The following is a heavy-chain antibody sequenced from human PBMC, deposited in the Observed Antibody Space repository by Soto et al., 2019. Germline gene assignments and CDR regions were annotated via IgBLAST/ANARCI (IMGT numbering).Heavy chain of an antibody. CDR3: ARAYDFWSGYPPSGMDV. Sequence: GESLKISCKGSGYSFTSYWISWVRQMPGKGLEWMGRIDPSDSYTNYSTSFQGHVTISAAKSISTAYLQWSRLKASDTAMYYCARAYDFWSGYPPSGMDVWGQGTTVTVSS. CDR2: IDPSDSYT. CDR1: GYSFTSYW. V-gene: IGHV5-10-1*01. J-gene: IGHJ6*02. D-gene: IGHD3-3*01.